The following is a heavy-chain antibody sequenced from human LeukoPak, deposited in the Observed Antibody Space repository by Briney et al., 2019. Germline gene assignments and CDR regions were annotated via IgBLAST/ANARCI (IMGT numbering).Heavy chain of an antibody. CDR3: ERDLDYYVAMDV. Sequence: GGSLTLSCAVSGFTVSTNYMSWVRQAPGKGLEWVSVIYGGGTTYYAESVRARFTISRDNSKHTLFLQLHNQRVQDTALYYCERDLDYYVAMDVWGQGTTVTVSS. J-gene: IGHJ6*02. V-gene: IGHV3-53*01. CDR1: GFTVSTNY. D-gene: IGHD3-10*02. CDR2: IYGGGTT.